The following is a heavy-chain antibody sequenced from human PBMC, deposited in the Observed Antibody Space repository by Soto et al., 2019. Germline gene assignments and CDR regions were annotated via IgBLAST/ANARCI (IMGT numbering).Heavy chain of an antibody. J-gene: IGHJ6*02. CDR2: NIPIFRRP. CDR1: GGTFSTSA. Sequence: QVQLEQSGAEVKKPGSSVRVSCKASGGTFSTSAISWVRQDAGQGLEWMGGNIPIFRRPDYAQKFQGRVTVTADESTSTAYMELSGLRSDDTAVYYCARDKDRPQLGGNYYYILDVWGQGTTITVSS. D-gene: IGHD3-3*02. CDR3: ARDKDRPQLGGNYYYILDV. V-gene: IGHV1-69*12.